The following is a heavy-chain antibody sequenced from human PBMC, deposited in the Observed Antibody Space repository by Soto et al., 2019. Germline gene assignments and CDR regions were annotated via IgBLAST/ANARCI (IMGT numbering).Heavy chain of an antibody. CDR1: GFTFSDDY. Sequence: RGGSLGLSCAASGFTFSDDYMEGGRQAPGKGLEWIARIRNEVNSYTTEYAASVKGRFSISRDDSKNSLFLQMNTLKTEDTAVYYCTRGGGSRPYYNGMDVWGQGTPVTAP. CDR2: IRNEVNSYTT. J-gene: IGHJ6*02. D-gene: IGHD3-16*01. CDR3: TRGGGSRPYYNGMDV. V-gene: IGHV3-72*01.